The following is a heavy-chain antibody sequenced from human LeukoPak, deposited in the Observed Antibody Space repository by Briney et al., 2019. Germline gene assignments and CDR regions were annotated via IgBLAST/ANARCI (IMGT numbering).Heavy chain of an antibody. CDR2: IYYSGST. CDR1: GGSISSGGYY. J-gene: IGHJ4*02. V-gene: IGHV4-31*03. CDR3: ARMSSTRYYFDY. D-gene: IGHD2-2*01. Sequence: SETLSLTCTVSGGSISSGGYYWSWIRQHPGKGLEWIGYIYYSGSTYYNPSLKSRVTISVDTSKNQFSLKLSSVTAADTAAYYCARMSSTRYYFDYWGQGTQVTVSS.